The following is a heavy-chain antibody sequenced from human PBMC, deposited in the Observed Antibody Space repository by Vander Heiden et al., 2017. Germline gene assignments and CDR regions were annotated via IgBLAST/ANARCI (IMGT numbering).Heavy chain of an antibody. CDR1: GFTFSSYG. CDR3: AKERRDFWSGSFDY. Sequence: QVPLVESGGGVVQPGRSLRPSCAASGFTFSSYGMHWVRQAPGKGLEWVAVISYDGSNKYYADSVKGRFTISRDNSKNTLYLQMNSLRAEDTAVYYCAKERRDFWSGSFDYWGQGTLVTVSS. D-gene: IGHD3-3*01. J-gene: IGHJ4*02. CDR2: ISYDGSNK. V-gene: IGHV3-30*18.